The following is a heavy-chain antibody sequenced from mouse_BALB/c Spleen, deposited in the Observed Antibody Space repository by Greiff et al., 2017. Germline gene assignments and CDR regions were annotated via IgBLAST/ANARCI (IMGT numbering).Heavy chain of an antibody. Sequence: VQLKESGGGLVKPGGSLKLSCAASGFTFSSYTMSWVRQTPEKRLEWVATISSGGSYTYYPDSVKGRFTISRDNAKNTLYLQMSSLKSEDTAMYYCTRGGGYDGGSLDYWGQGTTLTVSS. CDR1: GFTFSSYT. D-gene: IGHD2-2*01. V-gene: IGHV5-6-4*01. J-gene: IGHJ2*01. CDR2: ISSGGSYT. CDR3: TRGGGYDGGSLDY.